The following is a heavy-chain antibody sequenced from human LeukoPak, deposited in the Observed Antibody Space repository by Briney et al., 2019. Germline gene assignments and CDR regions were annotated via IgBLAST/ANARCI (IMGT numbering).Heavy chain of an antibody. V-gene: IGHV3-30*18. CDR1: GFTFSTYG. CDR2: ISYDGSNK. J-gene: IGHJ4*02. Sequence: GGSLRLSCAASGFTFSTYGMPWVRQAPGKGLEWVAVISYDGSNKYYADSVKGRFTISRDNSKNTLYLQLNSLRAEDTAVFYCVKGGSTRDFFDYWGQGTLVTVSS. CDR3: VKGGSTRDFFDY.